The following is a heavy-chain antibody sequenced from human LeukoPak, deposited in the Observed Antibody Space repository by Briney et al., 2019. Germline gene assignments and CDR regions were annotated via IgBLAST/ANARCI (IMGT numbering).Heavy chain of an antibody. Sequence: SETLSLTCTVSGGSISTYYWSWIRQPPGKGLEWIGYIYYSGSTYYNPSLKSRVTISVDTSKNQFSLKLSSVTAADTAVYYCARQNLRKDFDYWGQGTLVTVSS. V-gene: IGHV4-59*04. CDR1: GGSISTYY. J-gene: IGHJ4*02. CDR2: IYYSGST. CDR3: ARQNLRKDFDY.